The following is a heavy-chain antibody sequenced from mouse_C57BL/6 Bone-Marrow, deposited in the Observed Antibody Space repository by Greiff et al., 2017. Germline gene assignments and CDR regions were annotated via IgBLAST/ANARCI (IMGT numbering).Heavy chain of an antibody. J-gene: IGHJ4*01. V-gene: IGHV2-2*01. CDR1: GFSLTSYG. D-gene: IGHD1-1*01. CDR2: IWSGGST. CDR3: ARSTVVAPPYYYAMDY. Sequence: VKLMESGPGLVQPSQSLSITCTVSGFSLTSYGVHWVRQSPGKGLEWLGVIWSGGSTDYNAAFISRLSISKDNSKSQVFFKMNSLQADGTAIYYCARSTVVAPPYYYAMDYWGQGTSVTVSS.